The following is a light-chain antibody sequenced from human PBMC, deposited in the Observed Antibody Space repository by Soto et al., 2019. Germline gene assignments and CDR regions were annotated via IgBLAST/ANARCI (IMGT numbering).Light chain of an antibody. CDR1: QSIMNF. Sequence: VGDRVTVSCRASQSIMNFLNWYQYKPGKAPKLLIYAASSLQGGVPSRFSGSGSATDFTLIISNFQPEDFATYYCQQTYRTPHTFGQGTKVEIK. CDR2: AAS. J-gene: IGKJ1*01. CDR3: QQTYRTPHT. V-gene: IGKV1-39*01.